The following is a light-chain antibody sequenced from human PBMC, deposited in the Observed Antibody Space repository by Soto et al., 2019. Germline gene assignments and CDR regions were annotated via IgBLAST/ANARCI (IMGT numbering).Light chain of an antibody. CDR2: ENN. CDR3: GTWDSRLTAFV. CDR1: SSNIGSNY. V-gene: IGLV1-51*02. J-gene: IGLJ1*01. Sequence: QSVLKQPPSVSAAPGQRVTISCSGSSSNIGSNYVSWYQQLPGTAPRLLIYENNKRPSGIPDRLSASKSGTSATLGITGLQTGDEADYFCGTWDSRLTAFVFGTGTKLTVL.